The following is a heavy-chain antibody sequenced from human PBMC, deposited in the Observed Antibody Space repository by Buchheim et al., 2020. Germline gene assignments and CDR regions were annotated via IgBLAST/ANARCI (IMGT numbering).Heavy chain of an antibody. CDR3: ATHGVSMIRGGSYFDF. D-gene: IGHD3-10*01. V-gene: IGHV3-23*01. CDR2: VSSRGDT. Sequence: EVQLLESGGGLEQPGGSLRLSCAASGFIFSNYAMTWVRQAPGKGLEWLSAVSSRGDTFYADSVKGRFTVSSDNPNNTLYLHIDNLRVEDTAIYYCATHGVSMIRGGSYFDFWGPGT. J-gene: IGHJ4*02. CDR1: GFIFSNYA.